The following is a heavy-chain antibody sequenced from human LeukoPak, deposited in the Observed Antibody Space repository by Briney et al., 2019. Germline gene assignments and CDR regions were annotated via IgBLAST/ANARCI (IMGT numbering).Heavy chain of an antibody. CDR3: TGQLQLNY. CDR2: ISSSSNTI. Sequence: GGSLRLPCAASGFPFSTYSLNWVRQAPGKGLEWVSYISSSSNTIYYADSVKGRFTISRDNAKNSLYLQMNSLRDEDTAVYYCTGQLQLNYWGRGTLVTVSS. J-gene: IGHJ4*02. D-gene: IGHD2-15*01. V-gene: IGHV3-48*02. CDR1: GFPFSTYS.